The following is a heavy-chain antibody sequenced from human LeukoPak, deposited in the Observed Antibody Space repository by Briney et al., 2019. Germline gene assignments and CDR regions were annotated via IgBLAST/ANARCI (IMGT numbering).Heavy chain of an antibody. CDR2: IKPDGTTK. V-gene: IGHV3-7*03. Sequence: GGSLRLSCSASGFTFSTYSMTWVRQAPGKGLEWVANIKPDGTTKFYVDSVKGRFTISRDNALNSLYPQMNSLRAEDTAIYYCARSIPYGTTWYGRSDYWGQGTLVTASS. J-gene: IGHJ4*02. CDR3: ARSIPYGTTWYGRSDY. D-gene: IGHD6-13*01. CDR1: GFTFSTYS.